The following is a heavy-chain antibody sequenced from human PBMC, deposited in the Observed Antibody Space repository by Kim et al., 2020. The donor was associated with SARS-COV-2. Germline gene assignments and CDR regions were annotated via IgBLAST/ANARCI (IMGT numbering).Heavy chain of an antibody. Sequence: GGSLRLSCAASGFTFSSYAMSWVRQAPGKGLEWVSAISGSGGSTYYADSVKGRFTISRDNSKNTLYLQMNSLRAEDTAVYYCAKPKRAGYCSSTSCYTFDHPIDYWGQGTLVTVSS. CDR2: ISGSGGST. CDR3: AKPKRAGYCSSTSCYTFDHPIDY. D-gene: IGHD2-2*02. J-gene: IGHJ4*02. CDR1: GFTFSSYA. V-gene: IGHV3-23*01.